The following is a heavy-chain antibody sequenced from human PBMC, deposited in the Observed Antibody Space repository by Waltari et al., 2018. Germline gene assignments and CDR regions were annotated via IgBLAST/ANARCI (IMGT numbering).Heavy chain of an antibody. J-gene: IGHJ4*02. D-gene: IGHD1-26*01. CDR1: GLTFNNAW. CDR3: TTDLRWELLPSVDY. CDR2: IKSKTDGWKT. Sequence: EVQLVESGGGLVKPGGSLRLSCAASGLTFNNAWMSWVGQAPGKGLEWVGRIKSKTDGWKTDYAAPVKGRFTIARDDSKNTLYLQMNSLKTEDTAVYYCTTDLRWELLPSVDYWGQGTLVTVSS. V-gene: IGHV3-15*01.